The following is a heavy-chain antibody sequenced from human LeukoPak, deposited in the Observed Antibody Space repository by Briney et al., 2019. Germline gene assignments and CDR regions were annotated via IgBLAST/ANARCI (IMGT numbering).Heavy chain of an antibody. CDR3: AMYDYVWGSYRLPAGTVSDY. CDR2: INPNSGGT. D-gene: IGHD3-16*02. Sequence: ASVKVSCKASGYTFTGYYMHWVRQAPGQGLEWMGRINPNSGGTNYAQKFQGRVTMTRDTSISTAYMELSRLRSDDTAVYYCAMYDYVWGSYRLPAGTVSDYWGQGTLVTVSS. J-gene: IGHJ4*02. CDR1: GYTFTGYY. V-gene: IGHV1-2*06.